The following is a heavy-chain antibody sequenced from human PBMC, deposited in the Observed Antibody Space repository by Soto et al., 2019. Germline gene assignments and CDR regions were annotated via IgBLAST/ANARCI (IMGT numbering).Heavy chain of an antibody. J-gene: IGHJ5*02. CDR1: GGSISIYY. Sequence: SDSLALTCAVSGGSISIYYWSWIRQPPGKGLEWIGYIYYSGSTNYNPSLKSRVTISVDTSKNQFSLKLSSVTAADTAVYYCARNQNVWFDPWGQGTLVTVSS. CDR2: IYYSGST. CDR3: ARNQNVWFDP. V-gene: IGHV4-59*07.